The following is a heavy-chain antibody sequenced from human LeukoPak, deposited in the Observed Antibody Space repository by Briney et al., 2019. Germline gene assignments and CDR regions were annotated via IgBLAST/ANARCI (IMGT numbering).Heavy chain of an antibody. D-gene: IGHD3-22*01. J-gene: IGHJ5*02. CDR1: GGSISSGSYY. V-gene: IGHV4-61*02. CDR3: ARGYPSLIGNNWFDP. Sequence: SQTLSLTCTVSGGSISSGSYYWSWIRQPAGKGLEWIGRIYTSGSTNYNPSLKGRVTISVDTSKNQFSLKLSSVTAADTAVYYCARGYPSLIGNNWFDPWGQGTLVTVSS. CDR2: IYTSGST.